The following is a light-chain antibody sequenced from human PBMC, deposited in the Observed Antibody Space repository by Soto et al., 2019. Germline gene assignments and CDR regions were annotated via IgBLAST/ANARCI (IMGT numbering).Light chain of an antibody. CDR1: QSVSSY. V-gene: IGKV3-11*01. Sequence: EIVLTQSPATLSLSPGERATLSCRASQSVSSYLAWYQQKPGQAPRLLIYDASNRATGIPARFSGSGSGTDFTLTISSLEPEDFAVYYCQQYYTTPPMYTFGQGTKLEIK. CDR3: QQYYTTPPMYT. CDR2: DAS. J-gene: IGKJ2*01.